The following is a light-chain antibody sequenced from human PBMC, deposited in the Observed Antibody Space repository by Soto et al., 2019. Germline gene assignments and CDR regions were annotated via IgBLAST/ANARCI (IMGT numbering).Light chain of an antibody. CDR2: GNT. CDR1: SSNIGAGYD. CDR3: LSFDSSLSVV. V-gene: IGLV1-40*01. Sequence: QSVLTQPPSVSGAPGQRVTISCTGGSSNIGAGYDVHWSQQLPGRAPKLLIYGNTNRPSGVPDRFSGSKSGTSASLAITGLQAEDEADYYCLSFDSSLSVVFGGGTKLTVL. J-gene: IGLJ2*01.